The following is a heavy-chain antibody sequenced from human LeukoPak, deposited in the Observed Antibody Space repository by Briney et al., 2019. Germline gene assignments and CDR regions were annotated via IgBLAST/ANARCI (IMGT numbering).Heavy chain of an antibody. CDR3: ARDRLNRAYCGDDCYSAAFDY. Sequence: GGSLRLSCATSGFIFNNYDPHWVRQAPGKGVEWLATISRDGKRQFYADSVKGRFTISRDDSRNTLYLQMNSLRPEDTAVYYCARDRLNRAYCGDDCYSAAFDYWGQGTLVTASS. CDR2: ISRDGKRQ. J-gene: IGHJ4*02. CDR1: GFIFNNYD. D-gene: IGHD2-21*02. V-gene: IGHV3-30*03.